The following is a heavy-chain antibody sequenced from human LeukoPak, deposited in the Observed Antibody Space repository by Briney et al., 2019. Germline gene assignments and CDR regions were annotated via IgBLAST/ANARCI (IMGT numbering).Heavy chain of an antibody. D-gene: IGHD3-22*01. CDR2: MNPNSGNT. CDR3: ARVWGNYYDSSGYYHTYSGMDV. CDR1: GYTFTSYD. J-gene: IGHJ6*02. V-gene: IGHV1-8*01. Sequence: GASVKASCKASGYTFTSYDISWVRQATGQGLEWMGWMNPNSGNTGYAQKFQGRVTMTRNTSISTAYMELSSLRSEDTAVYYCARVWGNYYDSSGYYHTYSGMDVWGQGTTVTVSS.